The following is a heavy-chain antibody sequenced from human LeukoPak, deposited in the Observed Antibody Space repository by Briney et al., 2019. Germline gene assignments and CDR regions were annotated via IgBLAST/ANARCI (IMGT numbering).Heavy chain of an antibody. CDR3: AKGIGMADYDSSGSQPFDY. CDR1: GFTFSSYG. D-gene: IGHD3-22*01. V-gene: IGHV3-30*18. J-gene: IGHJ4*02. CDR2: ISYDGSNK. Sequence: PGGSLRLSCAASGFTFSSYGMHWVRQAPGKGLEWVAVISYDGSNKYYADSVKGRFTISRDNSKNTLYLQMNSLRAEDTAVYYCAKGIGMADYDSSGSQPFDYWGQGTLVTASS.